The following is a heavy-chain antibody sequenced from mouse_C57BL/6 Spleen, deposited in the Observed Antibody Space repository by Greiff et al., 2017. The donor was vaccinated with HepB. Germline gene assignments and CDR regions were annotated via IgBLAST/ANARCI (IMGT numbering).Heavy chain of an antibody. D-gene: IGHD2-4*01. CDR1: GYSITSGYY. J-gene: IGHJ2*01. CDR2: ISYDGSN. Sequence: DVKLQESGPGLVKPSQSLSLTCSVTGYSITSGYYWNWIRQFPGNKLEWMGYISYDGSNNYNPSLKNRISITRDTSKNQFFLKLNSVTTEDTATYYCAREDDYNFDYWGQGTTLTVSS. CDR3: AREDDYNFDY. V-gene: IGHV3-6*01.